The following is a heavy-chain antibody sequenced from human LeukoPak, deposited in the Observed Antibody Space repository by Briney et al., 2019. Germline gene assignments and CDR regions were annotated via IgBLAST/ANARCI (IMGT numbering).Heavy chain of an antibody. J-gene: IGHJ4*02. D-gene: IGHD6-13*01. CDR1: GGSFSGYY. V-gene: IGHV4-34*01. CDR2: INHSGST. Sequence: SETLSLTCAVYGGSFSGYYWSWIRQPPGKGLEWNGEINHSGSTNYNPSLKSRVTISVDTSKNQFSLKLSSVTAADTAVYYFARGRQYSSSSKRPTATDYWGQGTLVTVSS. CDR3: ARGRQYSSSSKRPTATDY.